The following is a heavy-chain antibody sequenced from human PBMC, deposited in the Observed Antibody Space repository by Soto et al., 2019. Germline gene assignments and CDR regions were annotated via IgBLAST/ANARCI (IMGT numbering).Heavy chain of an antibody. CDR1: GGTFSSYA. J-gene: IGHJ5*02. V-gene: IGHV1-69*01. D-gene: IGHD2-15*01. Sequence: QVQLVQSGAEVKKPGSSVKVSCKASGGTFSSYAISWVRQAPGQGLEWMGGIIPIFGTANYAQKFQGRVTITADESTITAYMELSSLRSEDTAVYYCARVVGCSGGSCYSGRGWFDPCGQGTLVTVSS. CDR2: IIPIFGTA. CDR3: ARVVGCSGGSCYSGRGWFDP.